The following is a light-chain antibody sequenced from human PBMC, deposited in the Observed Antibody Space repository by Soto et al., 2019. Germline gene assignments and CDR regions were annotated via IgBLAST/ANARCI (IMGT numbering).Light chain of an antibody. J-gene: IGKJ5*01. V-gene: IGKV2-30*02. CDR2: KVS. CDR1: HSLVHSDGIAY. Sequence: DVVMTQSPLSLHVTLGQPASISCRSNHSLVHSDGIAYFSWFQQRPGRSPRRLIYKVSNRDSGGPARFSGSGSGNDFALKISRGEAEDVGVYYCMQGTHWPITFGQGTRLELK. CDR3: MQGTHWPIT.